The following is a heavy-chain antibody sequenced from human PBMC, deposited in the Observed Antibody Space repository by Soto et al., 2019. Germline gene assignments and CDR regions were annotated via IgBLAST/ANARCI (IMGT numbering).Heavy chain of an antibody. J-gene: IGHJ4*02. CDR1: GFRFEDHA. V-gene: IGHV3-21*01. CDR2: ISWDSYI. CDR3: ATQMDYNILTGYRPFDC. D-gene: IGHD3-9*01. Sequence: PGGSLRLSCVVSGFRFEDHAMHWVRQAPGKGLEWVSGISWDSYIYYADSVRGRFTVSRDNAKSSLYLQMNSLRAEDTAVYYCATQMDYNILTGYRPFDCWGQGTLVTVSS.